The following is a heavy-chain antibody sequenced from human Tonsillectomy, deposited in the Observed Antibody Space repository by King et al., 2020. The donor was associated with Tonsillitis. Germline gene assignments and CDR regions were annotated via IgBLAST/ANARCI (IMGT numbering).Heavy chain of an antibody. Sequence: QVQLQESGPGLVKPSGTLSLTCAVSGGSISSSNWWSWVRQPPGKGLEWIGEIYHSGSTNYNPSLKSRVTISVDKSKNQFSLKLSSVTAADTAVYYCARARKFGGGSSGYGRFSNYWYFDLWGRGTLVTVSS. J-gene: IGHJ2*01. D-gene: IGHD3-22*01. V-gene: IGHV4-4*02. CDR3: ARARKFGGGSSGYGRFSNYWYFDL. CDR1: GGSISSSNW. CDR2: IYHSGST.